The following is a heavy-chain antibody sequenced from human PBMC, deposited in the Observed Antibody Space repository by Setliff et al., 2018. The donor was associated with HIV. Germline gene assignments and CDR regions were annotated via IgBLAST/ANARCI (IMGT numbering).Heavy chain of an antibody. CDR3: ARHRAVAGANYFDF. V-gene: IGHV4-34*01. CDR2: INPSGST. J-gene: IGHJ4*02. D-gene: IGHD6-19*01. Sequence: PSETLSLTCAVYGGSFSGYYWSWIRQPPGKGLEWIGEINPSGSTNYNPSLKSRVTISVDTSKYQFSLRLSSVTAADTAIYYCARHRAVAGANYFDFWGQGTLVTVSS. CDR1: GGSFSGYY.